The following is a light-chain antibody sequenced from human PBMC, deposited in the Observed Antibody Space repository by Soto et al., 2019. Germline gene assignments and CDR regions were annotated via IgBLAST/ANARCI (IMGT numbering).Light chain of an antibody. CDR1: QSVSSSY. CDR2: GAS. CDR3: QQYGSSPFT. V-gene: IGKV3-20*01. J-gene: IGKJ3*01. Sequence: IVLTLSPGTLELSPGERATLSCRASQSVSSSYLAWYQQKPGQAPRLLIYGASSRATGIPDRFSGSGSGTDVTLTISRLEPEDFALYYCQQYGSSPFTFGPGTKVDIK.